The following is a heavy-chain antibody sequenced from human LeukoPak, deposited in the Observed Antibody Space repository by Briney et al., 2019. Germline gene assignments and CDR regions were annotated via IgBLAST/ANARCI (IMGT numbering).Heavy chain of an antibody. V-gene: IGHV3-30*04. CDR2: ISYDGSNK. J-gene: IGHJ1*01. D-gene: IGHD3-10*01. Sequence: PGRSLRLSCAASGFTFSSYAMHWVRQAPGKGLEWVAVISYDGSNKYYADSVKGRFTISRDNSKNTLYVLMNSLRAEDTAVYYCATRPSFGELLLEYLQHWGQGTLVTVSS. CDR3: ATRPSFGELLLEYLQH. CDR1: GFTFSSYA.